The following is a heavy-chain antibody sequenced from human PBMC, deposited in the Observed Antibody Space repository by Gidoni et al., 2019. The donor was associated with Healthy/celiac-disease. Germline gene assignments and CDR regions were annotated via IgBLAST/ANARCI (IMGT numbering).Heavy chain of an antibody. J-gene: IGHJ4*02. CDR1: GFIFSSYG. D-gene: IGHD6-19*01. V-gene: IGHV3-30*01. CDR3: ARGAGILPGY. CDR2: ISYDGRDK. Sequence: QVQLVESGGGVVQPGRSLRLSCAASGFIFSSYGIHWVRQAPGKGLEWVAVISYDGRDKYYADSVKGRFTISRDNSKSTLFLQMNSLRAEDTALYYCARGAGILPGYWGQGTLVTVSS.